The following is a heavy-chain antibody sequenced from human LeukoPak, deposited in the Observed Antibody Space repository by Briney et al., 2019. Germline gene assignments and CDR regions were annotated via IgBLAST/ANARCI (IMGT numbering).Heavy chain of an antibody. D-gene: IGHD3-10*01. CDR1: GYTFTNFA. CDR3: ARDHGSGSYYKIDQDY. CDR2: INPNSGGT. V-gene: IGHV1-2*06. Sequence: ASVKVSCKASGYTFTNFAMHWVRQAPGQRLEWMGRINPNSGGTNYAQKFQGRVTMTRDTSISTAYMELSRLRSDDTAVYYCARDHGSGSYYKIDQDYWGQGTLVTVSS. J-gene: IGHJ4*02.